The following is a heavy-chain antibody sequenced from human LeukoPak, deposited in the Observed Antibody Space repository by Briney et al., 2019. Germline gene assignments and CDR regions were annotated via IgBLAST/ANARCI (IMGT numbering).Heavy chain of an antibody. CDR2: INPNSGGT. Sequence: ASVKVSRKASGYTFTGYYMHWVRQAPGQGLEWMGRINPNSGGTNYAQKFQGRVTMTRDTSISTAYMELSRLRSDDTAVYYCASTRDPTLYFDYWGQGTLVTVSS. CDR3: ASTRDPTLYFDY. CDR1: GYTFTGYY. J-gene: IGHJ4*02. V-gene: IGHV1-2*06.